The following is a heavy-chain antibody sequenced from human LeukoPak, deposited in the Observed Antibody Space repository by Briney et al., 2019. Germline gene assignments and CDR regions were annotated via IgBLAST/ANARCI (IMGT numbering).Heavy chain of an antibody. J-gene: IGHJ4*02. V-gene: IGHV4-4*07. CDR3: ADDYGD. CDR1: GGSVSSYY. Sequence: KPSETLSLTCSVSGGSVSSYYWSWIRQPAGKGLEWIGRSYPSGTTHYNPSLKSRVTMSVDTSKNQFSLKVTSVTAADTAVYYCADDYGDWGQGTLVTVSA. D-gene: IGHD4-17*01. CDR2: SYPSGTT.